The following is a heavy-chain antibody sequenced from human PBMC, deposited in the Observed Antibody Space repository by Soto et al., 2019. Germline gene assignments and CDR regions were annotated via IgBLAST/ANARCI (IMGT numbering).Heavy chain of an antibody. D-gene: IGHD6-19*01. CDR2: ISHDGTKK. CDR1: GFTFSSYA. Sequence: QVQLVESGGGVVQPGRSLRLSCTTSGFTFSSYAMHWVRQAPGKGLECVALISHDGTKKYSADSVKGRFTISRDDSKSTLYLQMNNLRAEDTAVYYCAKDYSSGWYDYCDFWGQGTLVTVSS. V-gene: IGHV3-30*18. J-gene: IGHJ4*02. CDR3: AKDYSSGWYDYCDF.